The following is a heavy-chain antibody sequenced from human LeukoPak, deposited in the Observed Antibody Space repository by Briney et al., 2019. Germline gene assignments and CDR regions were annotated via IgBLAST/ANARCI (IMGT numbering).Heavy chain of an antibody. V-gene: IGHV1-2*06. J-gene: IGHJ4*02. D-gene: IGHD2-15*01. CDR1: GYTFTGYY. CDR2: INPNTGDT. CDR3: ARDERFCNGDNHYPDLGY. Sequence: ASVKVSCKASGYTFTGYYSFWVPPAPRQGLERMGQINPNTGDTRYGQKFQGRGTLTRDTSIRTTYMELSSLRSDDTAVYYCARDERFCNGDNHYPDLGYWGQGTLVTVSS.